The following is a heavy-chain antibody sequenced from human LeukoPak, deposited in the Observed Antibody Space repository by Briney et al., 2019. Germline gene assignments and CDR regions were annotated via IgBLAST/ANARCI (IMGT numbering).Heavy chain of an antibody. CDR1: GYTFTSYA. CDR3: ARGRYSSGWYGGFDAFDI. Sequence: ASVKVSCKASGYTFTSYAMHWVRQAPGQRLEGMGRINAGNGNTKYSQKFQGRVTITRDTSASTAYMELSSLRSEDTAVYYCARGRYSSGWYGGFDAFDIWGQGTMVTVSS. J-gene: IGHJ3*02. CDR2: INAGNGNT. D-gene: IGHD6-19*01. V-gene: IGHV1-3*01.